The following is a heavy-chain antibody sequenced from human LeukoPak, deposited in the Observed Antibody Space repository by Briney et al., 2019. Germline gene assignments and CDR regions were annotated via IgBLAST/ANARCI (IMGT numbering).Heavy chain of an antibody. J-gene: IGHJ5*02. Sequence: ASVKVSCKASGYTFGDYGITWVRQAPGQGLEWMGRISGQNGKTKYSQKFQGRVTLTTDTSTSEVYMDLRSLRFDDTAVYYCARDFRYGFRSGVTNYFDAWGQGTLVTVSS. V-gene: IGHV1-18*01. CDR3: ARDFRYGFRSGVTNYFDA. D-gene: IGHD3-10*01. CDR2: ISGQNGKT. CDR1: GYTFGDYG.